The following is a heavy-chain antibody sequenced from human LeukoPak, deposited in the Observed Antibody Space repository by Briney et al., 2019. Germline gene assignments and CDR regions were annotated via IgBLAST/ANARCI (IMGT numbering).Heavy chain of an antibody. V-gene: IGHV4-34*01. CDR1: GGSFSGYY. D-gene: IGHD3-22*01. Sequence: SETLSLTCAVYGGSFSGYYWSWIRQPPGKGLEWIGEINHSGSTNYNPSLKSRVTISVDTSKNQFSLKLSSVTAADTAVYYCARGDNYYDCREFDYWGQGTLVTVSS. J-gene: IGHJ4*02. CDR2: INHSGST. CDR3: ARGDNYYDCREFDY.